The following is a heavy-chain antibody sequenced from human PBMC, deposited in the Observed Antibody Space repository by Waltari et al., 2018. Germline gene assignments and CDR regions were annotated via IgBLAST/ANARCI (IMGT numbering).Heavy chain of an antibody. Sequence: GKKPGESLKISCKASGYSFTSYWIGWVRQMPGKGLEWMGIIYPGDSDTRYSPSFQGHVTISVDKSISTAYLQWSSLKASDTTMYYCARSRGPGGRIQFDYWGKGNLVTVSS. J-gene: IGHJ4*02. CDR1: GYSFTSYW. CDR3: ARSRGPGGRIQFDY. V-gene: IGHV5-51*03. D-gene: IGHD2-15*01. CDR2: IYPGDSDT.